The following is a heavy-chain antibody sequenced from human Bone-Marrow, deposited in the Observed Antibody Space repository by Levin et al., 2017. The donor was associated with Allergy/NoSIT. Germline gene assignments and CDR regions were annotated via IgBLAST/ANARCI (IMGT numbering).Heavy chain of an antibody. J-gene: IGHJ4*02. Sequence: SETLSLTCVVYGGSFSGYYWSWIRQPPGKGLEWIGEINHSGSTKYNPSLKSRVTISGDTSKNQFSLKLSSVTAADTAVYYCAKTFRCSGGSCSTFDNWGQGTLVTVSS. V-gene: IGHV4-34*01. CDR3: AKTFRCSGGSCSTFDN. D-gene: IGHD2-15*01. CDR2: INHSGST. CDR1: GGSFSGYY.